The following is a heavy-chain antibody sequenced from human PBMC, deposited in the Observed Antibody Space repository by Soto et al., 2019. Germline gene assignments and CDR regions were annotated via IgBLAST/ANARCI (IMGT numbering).Heavy chain of an antibody. Sequence: QVYLVESGGGVVQPGTSLRLSCAASGFTFSSYGMHWVRQTPGKGLDWVAVIWYDGSNKYYADSVKGRFTIYRDNSKNTLYLHVNSLRVEDTAVYYCARAYGDWRYFDYWGQGTLVTVSS. CDR3: ARAYGDWRYFDY. D-gene: IGHD4-17*01. CDR2: IWYDGSNK. V-gene: IGHV3-33*01. CDR1: GFTFSSYG. J-gene: IGHJ4*02.